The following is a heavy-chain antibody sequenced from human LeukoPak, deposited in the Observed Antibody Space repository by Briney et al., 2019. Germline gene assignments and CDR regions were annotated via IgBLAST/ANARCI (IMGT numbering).Heavy chain of an antibody. J-gene: IGHJ6*02. D-gene: IGHD5-12*01. CDR1: GFTFSTYA. V-gene: IGHV3-30*18. Sequence: GGSLRLSCAASGFTFSTYAMHWVRQAPGKGLEWVAAIQYDGRNEYYADSVKGRFTISRDNSKNTLYLQMNSLRAEDTAVYYCAKDVRLGDYDYDFYYYGMDVWGQGTTVTVSS. CDR3: AKDVRLGDYDYDFYYYGMDV. CDR2: IQYDGRNE.